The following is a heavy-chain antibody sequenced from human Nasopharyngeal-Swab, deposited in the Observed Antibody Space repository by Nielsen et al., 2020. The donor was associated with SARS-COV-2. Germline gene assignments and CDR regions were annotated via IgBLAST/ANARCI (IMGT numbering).Heavy chain of an antibody. Sequence: SETLPLTCTVSGGSISSSSYYWGWIRQPPGKGLEWIGSIYYSGSTYYNPSLKSRVTISVDTSKNQFSLKLSSVTAADTAVYYCARRLVVVPAPYDYWGQGTLVTVSS. J-gene: IGHJ4*02. D-gene: IGHD2-2*01. V-gene: IGHV4-39*01. CDR2: IYYSGST. CDR3: ARRLVVVPAPYDY. CDR1: GGSISSSSYY.